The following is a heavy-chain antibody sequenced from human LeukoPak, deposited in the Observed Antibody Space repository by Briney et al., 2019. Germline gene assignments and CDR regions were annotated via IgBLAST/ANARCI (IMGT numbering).Heavy chain of an antibody. CDR2: IRYDGSNK. J-gene: IGHJ5*02. V-gene: IGHV3-30*02. CDR3: AKYCSSTSCYYNWFDP. Sequence: PGGSLRLSCTASGFMFSRLGMHWVRQAPGKGLEWVAFIRYDGSNKYYADSVKGRFTISRDNSKNTLYLQMNSLRAEDTAVYYCAKYCSSTSCYYNWFDPWIQGTVVTVSS. CDR1: GFMFSRLG. D-gene: IGHD2-2*01.